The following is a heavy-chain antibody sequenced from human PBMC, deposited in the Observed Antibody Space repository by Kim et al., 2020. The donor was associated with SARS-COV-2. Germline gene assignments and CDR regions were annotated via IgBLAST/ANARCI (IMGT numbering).Heavy chain of an antibody. CDR2: IWYDGSNK. Sequence: GGSLRLSCAASGFTFSSYGMHWVRQAPGKGLEWVAVIWYDGSNKYYADSVKGRFTISRDNSKNTLYLQMNSLRAEDTAVYYCAKDRLGYCSGGSCSYFDYWGQGTLVTVSS. D-gene: IGHD2-15*01. V-gene: IGHV3-33*06. CDR1: GFTFSSYG. J-gene: IGHJ4*02. CDR3: AKDRLGYCSGGSCSYFDY.